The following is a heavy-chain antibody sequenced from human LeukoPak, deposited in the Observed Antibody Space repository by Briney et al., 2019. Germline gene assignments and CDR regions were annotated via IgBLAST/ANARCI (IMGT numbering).Heavy chain of an antibody. D-gene: IGHD2-2*02. Sequence: ASVKVSCKASGYTFTDYGISWVRQAPGQGLEWMGWISTYNGDTNFAQKFQGRVTMTTDTSTNTGYMELRSLTSDDTAVYYCARERAIRGAFDIWGQGTMVTVSS. J-gene: IGHJ3*02. CDR2: ISTYNGDT. CDR1: GYTFTDYG. V-gene: IGHV1-18*01. CDR3: ARERAIRGAFDI.